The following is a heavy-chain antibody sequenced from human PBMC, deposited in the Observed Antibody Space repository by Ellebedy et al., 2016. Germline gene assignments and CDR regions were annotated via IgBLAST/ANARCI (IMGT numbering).Heavy chain of an antibody. J-gene: IGHJ6*04. Sequence: GSLRLXCSVSGGSFSGSDSFWGWTRQAPGKGLEWIGNIYHRGSTYYNPSLKSRVTISVDTANNQFFLKLSSVTAADTAVYYCARHPSGTALDHVDVWGKGTTVTVSS. CDR1: GGSFSGSDSF. D-gene: IGHD1-1*01. CDR3: ARHPSGTALDHVDV. V-gene: IGHV4-39*01. CDR2: IYHRGST.